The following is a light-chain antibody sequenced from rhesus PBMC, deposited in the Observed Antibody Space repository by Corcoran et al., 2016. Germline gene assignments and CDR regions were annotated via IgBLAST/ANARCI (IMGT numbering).Light chain of an antibody. J-gene: IGLJ1*01. Sequence: QSALTQPRSVSKSLGQSVTISCTGTSNDVGCYNDVSWFQHHSGTAPRPLIYNVNKRPSGVSDRFSGYKSGNTASLPISGLQAEDEADYYCCSYRTGSTFIFGSGTRLTVL. CDR2: NVN. CDR3: CSYRTGSTFI. V-gene: IGLV2S9*01. CDR1: SNDVGCYND.